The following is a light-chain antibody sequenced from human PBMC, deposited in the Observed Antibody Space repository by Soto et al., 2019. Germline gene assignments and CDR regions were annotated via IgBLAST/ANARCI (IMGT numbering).Light chain of an antibody. V-gene: IGKV3-20*01. CDR2: DAS. J-gene: IGKJ4*01. CDR1: QSVTKNY. Sequence: EVVLTQSPGTLSLSPGERATLSFRASQSVTKNYLVWYQQKPGQAPRRLIYDASTRATGVPDRFSGSGSGTDFTLTISRLETEDFAVYYCQQYADPPLTFGGGTKVES. CDR3: QQYADPPLT.